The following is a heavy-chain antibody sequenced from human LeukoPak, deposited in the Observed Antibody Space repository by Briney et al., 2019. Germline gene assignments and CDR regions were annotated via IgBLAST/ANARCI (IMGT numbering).Heavy chain of an antibody. CDR1: GFTFSSYA. D-gene: IGHD5-12*01. CDR2: ISGSGGST. V-gene: IGHV3-23*01. Sequence: PGGSLRLSCAASGFTFSSYAMSWVRQAPGNGLEWVSAISGSGGSTYYADSVKGRFTISRDNSKNTLYLQMNSLRAEDTAVYYCAKVWLDGDWGYSGHWQGAFDIGGQGTMVTVSS. CDR3: AKVWLDGDWGYSGHWQGAFDI. J-gene: IGHJ3*02.